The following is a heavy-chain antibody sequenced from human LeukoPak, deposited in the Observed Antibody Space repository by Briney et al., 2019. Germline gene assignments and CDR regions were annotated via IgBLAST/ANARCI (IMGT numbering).Heavy chain of an antibody. J-gene: IGHJ4*02. D-gene: IGHD2-2*01. CDR1: GFTFSNYG. CDR3: ARDSCSSPSCFDY. CDR2: IQYDGSKT. Sequence: AGRSLRLSCAASGFTFSNYGMHWVRQPPGQGLGWLTAIQYDGSKTYYAESVRGRITISRDDSKNTLYLQMNSLRAEDTAVYYCARDSCSSPSCFDYWGQGTLVTVSS. V-gene: IGHV3-33*01.